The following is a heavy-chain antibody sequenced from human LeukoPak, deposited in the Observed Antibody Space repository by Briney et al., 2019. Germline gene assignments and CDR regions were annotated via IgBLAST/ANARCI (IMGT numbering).Heavy chain of an antibody. CDR1: GGSFSGYY. D-gene: IGHD5-18*01. V-gene: IGHV4-34*01. Sequence: SETLSLTCAVYGGSFSGYYWSWIRQPPGKGLEWIGEINHSGSTNYNPSLKSRVTISVDTSKNQFSLKLSSVTAADTAVYYCATYSYGSGRRYWGQGTLVNVSS. J-gene: IGHJ4*02. CDR2: INHSGST. CDR3: ATYSYGSGRRY.